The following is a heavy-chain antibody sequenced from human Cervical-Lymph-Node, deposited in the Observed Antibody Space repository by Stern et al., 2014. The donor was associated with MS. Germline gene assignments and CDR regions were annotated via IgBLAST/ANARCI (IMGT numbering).Heavy chain of an antibody. V-gene: IGHV2-5*02. CDR3: AHDPEPYDSSDNWFDP. Sequence: QIPLKESGPTLVKPTQTLTLTCTFSGFSLSTSGVGVGWIRQPPGKALEWLALIYWADDKRYNASLKSRLTITKEPSKNQLVLRMTNMDPVDTATYYCAHDPEPYDSSDNWFDPWGQGILVTVSS. CDR2: IYWADDK. CDR1: GFSLSTSGVG. D-gene: IGHD3-22*01. J-gene: IGHJ5*02.